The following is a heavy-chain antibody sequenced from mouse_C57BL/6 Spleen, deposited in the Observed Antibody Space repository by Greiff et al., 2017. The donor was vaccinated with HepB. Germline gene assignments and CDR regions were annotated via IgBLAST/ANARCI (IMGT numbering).Heavy chain of an antibody. Sequence: QVQLQQPGAELVRPGSSVKLSCKASGYTFTSYWMHWVKQRPIQGLEWIGNIDPSDSETHYNQKFKDKATLTVDKSSSTAYMQLSSLTSEDSAVYYWARSRGEPYYFDYWGQGTTLTVSS. CDR1: GYTFTSYW. V-gene: IGHV1-52*01. D-gene: IGHD3-1*01. CDR2: IDPSDSET. J-gene: IGHJ2*01. CDR3: ARSRGEPYYFDY.